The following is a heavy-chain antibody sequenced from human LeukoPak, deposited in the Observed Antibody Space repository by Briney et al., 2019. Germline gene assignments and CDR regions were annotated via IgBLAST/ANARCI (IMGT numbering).Heavy chain of an antibody. D-gene: IGHD3-10*01. V-gene: IGHV3-30-3*01. Sequence: GRSLRLSCAASGFTFSSYAMHWVRQAPGKGLEWVAVISYDGSNKYYADSVKGRFTISRDNSKNTLYLQMNSLRAEDTAVYYCARVRPPTYYYGSGSYSPLDYWGQGTLVTVSS. CDR1: GFTFSSYA. J-gene: IGHJ4*02. CDR2: ISYDGSNK. CDR3: ARVRPPTYYYGSGSYSPLDY.